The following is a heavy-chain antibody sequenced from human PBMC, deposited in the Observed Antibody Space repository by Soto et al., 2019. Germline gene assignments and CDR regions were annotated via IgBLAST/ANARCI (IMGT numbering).Heavy chain of an antibody. D-gene: IGHD3-10*01. J-gene: IGHJ3*01. CDR1: GFTFYTYE. CDR3: ATRSGGGGAFDF. Sequence: LRLSCAASGFTFYTYEMNWVRQAPGKGLEWVSYISSSGSTTYYADSVKGRFTISRDNAKNSLYLQMNSLRAEDTAIYYCATRSGGGGAFDFWGQGTMVTVSS. CDR2: ISSSGSTT. V-gene: IGHV3-48*03.